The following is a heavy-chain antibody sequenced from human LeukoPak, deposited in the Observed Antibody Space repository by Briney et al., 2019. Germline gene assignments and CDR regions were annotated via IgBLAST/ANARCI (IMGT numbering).Heavy chain of an antibody. Sequence: PGGSLRLSCAASGFTFSSYSMNWVRQAPGKGLEWVSYISSSSSTIYYADSVKGRFTISRDNAKNSLYLQMNSLRAEDTAVYYCASDFWSGPYYFDYRGQGTLVTVSS. CDR3: ASDFWSGPYYFDY. V-gene: IGHV3-48*01. CDR2: ISSSSSTI. D-gene: IGHD3-3*01. CDR1: GFTFSSYS. J-gene: IGHJ4*02.